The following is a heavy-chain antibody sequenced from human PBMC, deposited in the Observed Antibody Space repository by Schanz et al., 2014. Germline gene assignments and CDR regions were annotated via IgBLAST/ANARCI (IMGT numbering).Heavy chain of an antibody. J-gene: IGHJ6*02. Sequence: QVQLQESGPGLVKPSQTLSLTCSVSGGSISSPGYYWSWIRQHPGKGLEWIGYISYSGSPYYNPSLRGRVSISVDTSKNQFSLRLSSVTAADTAVYYCAREAFSGISHGMDVWGQGTTVTVSS. CDR2: ISYSGSP. D-gene: IGHD3-16*01. CDR3: AREAFSGISHGMDV. CDR1: GGSISSPGYY. V-gene: IGHV4-31*03.